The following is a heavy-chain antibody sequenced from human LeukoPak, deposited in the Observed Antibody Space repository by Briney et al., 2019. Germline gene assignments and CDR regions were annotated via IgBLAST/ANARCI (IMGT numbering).Heavy chain of an antibody. D-gene: IGHD3-10*01. V-gene: IGHV3-23*01. J-gene: IGHJ3*02. CDR1: GFTFSSYA. Sequence: GGSLRLSCAASGFTFSSYAMSWVRQAPGKGLEWVSAISGSGGSTYYADSVKGRFTIYRDNSKNTLYLQMNSLRADDTAVYYCAKAILWFGEFHDAFDIWGQGTMVTVSS. CDR2: ISGSGGST. CDR3: AKAILWFGEFHDAFDI.